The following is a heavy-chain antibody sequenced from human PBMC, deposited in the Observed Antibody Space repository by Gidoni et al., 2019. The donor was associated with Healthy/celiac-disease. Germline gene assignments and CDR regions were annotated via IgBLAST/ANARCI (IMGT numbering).Heavy chain of an antibody. D-gene: IGHD2-2*01. CDR3: ARAVRGGDCSSTSCYHRRDGYNWFDP. J-gene: IGHJ5*02. CDR1: GGTFSSYA. CDR2: IIPILGIA. V-gene: IGHV1-69*04. Sequence: SSVKVSCKASGGTFSSYAISWVRQAPGQGLEWMGRIIPILGIANYAQKFQGRVTITADKSTSTAYMELSSLRSEDTAVYYCARAVRGGDCSSTSCYHRRDGYNWFDPWGQGTLVTVSS.